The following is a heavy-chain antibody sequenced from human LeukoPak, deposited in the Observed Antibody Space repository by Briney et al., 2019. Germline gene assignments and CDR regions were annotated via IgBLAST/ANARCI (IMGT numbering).Heavy chain of an antibody. CDR2: IRYDGSNK. V-gene: IGHV3-30*02. Sequence: GGSLRLSCAASGFTFSSYGMHWVRQAPGKGLEWVAFIRYDGSNKYYADSVKGRFTISRDNSKNTLYLQMSSLRADDTAIYYCATEQEGRRAAFDYWGQGTLVTVSS. CDR3: ATEQEGRRAAFDY. D-gene: IGHD1-14*01. J-gene: IGHJ4*02. CDR1: GFTFSSYG.